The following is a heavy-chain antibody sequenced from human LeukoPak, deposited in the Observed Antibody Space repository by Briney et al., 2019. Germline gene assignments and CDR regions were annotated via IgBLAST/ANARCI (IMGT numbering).Heavy chain of an antibody. CDR3: AREGDPRHFDY. CDR2: IYTSGST. CDR1: GGSISSGSYY. J-gene: IGHJ4*02. V-gene: IGHV4-61*02. D-gene: IGHD1-26*01. Sequence: SETLSLTCTVSGGSISSGSYYWSWIRQPAGKGLEWIGRIYTSGSTNYNPSLKSRVTISVDTSKNQFSLKLSSVTAADTAVYYCAREGDPRHFDYWGQGTLVTVSS.